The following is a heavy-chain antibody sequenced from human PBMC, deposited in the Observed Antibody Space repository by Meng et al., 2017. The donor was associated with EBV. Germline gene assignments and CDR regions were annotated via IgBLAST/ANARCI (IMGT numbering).Heavy chain of an antibody. CDR2: VHYTGST. Sequence: QLQLRESGPVQVKSSETLSPTCTVPGDSISSFYYWGWIRQPPGRGLEWIGSVHYTGSTYYSPSLKSRVTVSVDTSKNQFSLRLTSVTAADTAVYYCARPFPSWQSPRLDPFGAWGQGTLVTVSS. CDR3: ARPFPSWQSPRLDPFGA. D-gene: IGHD6-19*01. V-gene: IGHV4-39*01. CDR1: GDSISSFYY. J-gene: IGHJ5*02.